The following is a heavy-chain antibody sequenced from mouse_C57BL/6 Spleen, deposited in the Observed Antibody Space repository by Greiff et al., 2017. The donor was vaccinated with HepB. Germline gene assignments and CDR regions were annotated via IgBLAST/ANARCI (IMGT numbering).Heavy chain of an antibody. CDR2: IHPNSGST. Sequence: QVQLQQPGAELVKPGASVKLSCKASGYTFTSYWMHWVKQRTGQGLEWIGMIHPNSGSTKYTEKFQSKATMTVDKSSSTAYLQLSSLTSEDSAVYYCAKCFGRSCFDYWGQGTTLTVSA. J-gene: IGHJ2*01. CDR3: AKCFGRSCFDY. D-gene: IGHD1-1*01. CDR1: GYTFTSYW. V-gene: IGHV1-64*01.